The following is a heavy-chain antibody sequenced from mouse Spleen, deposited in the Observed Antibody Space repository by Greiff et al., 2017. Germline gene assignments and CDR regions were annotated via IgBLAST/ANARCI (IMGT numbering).Heavy chain of an antibody. Sequence: VQLQQPGAELVRPGSSVKLSCKASGYTFTSYWMHWVKQRPIQGLEWIGNIDPSDSETHYNQKFKDKATLTVDKSSSTAYMQLSSLTSEDSAVYYCARNYDYDVPAWFAYWGQGTLVTVSA. V-gene: IGHV1-52*01. D-gene: IGHD2-4*01. CDR2: IDPSDSET. CDR3: ARNYDYDVPAWFAY. J-gene: IGHJ3*01. CDR1: GYTFTSYW.